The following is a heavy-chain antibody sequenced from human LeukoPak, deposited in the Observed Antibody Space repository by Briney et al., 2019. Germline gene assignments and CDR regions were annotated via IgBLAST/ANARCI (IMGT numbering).Heavy chain of an antibody. V-gene: IGHV3-53*01. J-gene: IGHJ5*02. CDR1: GFTVSSNY. D-gene: IGHD3-10*01. CDR3: ARGSRYMVRGVIPNLNWFDP. CDR2: IYSGGST. Sequence: GGSLRLSCAASGFTVSSNYLNWVRQAPGKGLEWVSVIYSGGSTYYADSVKGRFTISRDNSKNTLYLQMNSLRAEDTAVYYCARGSRYMVRGVIPNLNWFDPWGQGTLVTVSS.